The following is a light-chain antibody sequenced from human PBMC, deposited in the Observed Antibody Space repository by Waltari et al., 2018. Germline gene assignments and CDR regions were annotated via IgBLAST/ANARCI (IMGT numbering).Light chain of an antibody. CDR2: EVS. J-gene: IGLJ1*01. CDR3: SSYAGSNNFV. CDR1: SSHVGGYNY. V-gene: IGLV2-8*01. Sequence: QSALTHPPSASGSPGQSVTIACPGTSSHVGGYNYFSWYQQHPGKAPNLMIYEVSKRPSGVPDRFSGSKSGNTASLTVSGLQAEDEADYYCSSYAGSNNFVFGTGTKVTVL.